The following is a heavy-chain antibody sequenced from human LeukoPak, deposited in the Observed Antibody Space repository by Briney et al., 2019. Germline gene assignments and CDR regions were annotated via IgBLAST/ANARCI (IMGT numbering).Heavy chain of an antibody. V-gene: IGHV3-21*01. Sequence: GGSLRLSRAASGFTFSSYSMNWVRQAPGKGLEWVSSISSSSSYIYYADSVKGRFTISRDNAKNSLYLQMNSLRAEDTAVYYCARDLRYGDAADLFDYWAREPWSPSPQ. J-gene: IGHJ4*02. D-gene: IGHD4-17*01. CDR3: ARDLRYGDAADLFDY. CDR1: GFTFSSYS. CDR2: ISSSSSYI.